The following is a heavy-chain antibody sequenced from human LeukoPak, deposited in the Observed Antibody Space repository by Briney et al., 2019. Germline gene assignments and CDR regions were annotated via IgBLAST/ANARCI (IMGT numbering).Heavy chain of an antibody. CDR3: VRDMDV. V-gene: IGHV3-7*04. J-gene: IGHJ6*02. Sequence: PGRSLRLSCAASGFTFSSYGMHWVRQAPGKGLEWVANINQDGHEKNYVDSVKGRFTMSRDNPKNSVYLQMNSLRAEDTAVYFCVRDMDVWAQGTTVTVSS. CDR1: GFTFSSYG. CDR2: INQDGHEK.